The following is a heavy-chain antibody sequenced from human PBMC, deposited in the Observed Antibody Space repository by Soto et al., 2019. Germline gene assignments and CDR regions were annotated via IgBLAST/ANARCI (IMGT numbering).Heavy chain of an antibody. J-gene: IGHJ6*02. Sequence: QVQLVQSGAEVKKPGSSVKVSCKASGGTFGSYAISWVRQAPGQGLEWMGWIIPIPCTANYAQKFQGRGTIAANESTSTAYKELSSLRSEDTAVYYCARSQGSSTSLEIYYYYYYGMDVWGQGTTVNVSS. CDR1: GGTFGSYA. CDR2: IIPIPCTA. V-gene: IGHV1-69*01. D-gene: IGHD2-2*01. CDR3: ARSQGSSTSLEIYYYYYYGMDV.